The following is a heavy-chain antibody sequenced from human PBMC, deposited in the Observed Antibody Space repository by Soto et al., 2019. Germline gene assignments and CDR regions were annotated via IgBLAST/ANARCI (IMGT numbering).Heavy chain of an antibody. D-gene: IGHD2-15*01. J-gene: IGHJ2*01. V-gene: IGHV4-31*03. Sequence: QVQLQESGPGLVKPSQTLSLTCTVSGGSISSGGYYWSWIRQHPGKGLEWIGYIYYSGSTYYNPSLKSRVTISVDTSKNQFSLKLSSVTAADTAAYYCSRLLSSGVVMYFDLWGRGTLVTVSS. CDR1: GGSISSGGYY. CDR2: IYYSGST. CDR3: SRLLSSGVVMYFDL.